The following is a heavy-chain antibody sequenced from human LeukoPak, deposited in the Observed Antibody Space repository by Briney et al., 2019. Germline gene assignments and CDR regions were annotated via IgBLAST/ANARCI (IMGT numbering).Heavy chain of an antibody. V-gene: IGHV3-7*01. J-gene: IGHJ4*02. D-gene: IGHD3-3*01. Sequence: GGSLRLSCVASGFPFSTYSMTWVRQARGWGLERVANLNPGGDDDFYLDSVKGRFSISRDNAKNSLYLLMTNLRVEDTAVYYCARDVLIGFWSGYSDFWGPGTLVAVAS. CDR2: LNPGGDDD. CDR3: ARDVLIGFWSGYSDF. CDR1: GFPFSTYS.